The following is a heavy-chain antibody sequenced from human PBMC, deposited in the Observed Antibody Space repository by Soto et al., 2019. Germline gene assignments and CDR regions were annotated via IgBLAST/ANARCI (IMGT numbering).Heavy chain of an antibody. J-gene: IGHJ4*02. D-gene: IGHD6-13*01. V-gene: IGHV3-30*18. CDR2: ISYDGSNK. Sequence: QVQLVESGGGVVQPGRSLRLSCAASGFTFSSYGMHWVRQAPGKGLEWVAVISYDGSNKYYADSVKGRFTISRDNSKNTLYLQMNSLRDEDTAVYYCAKDSAPGYSSSWYLFDYWGQGTLVTVSS. CDR3: AKDSAPGYSSSWYLFDY. CDR1: GFTFSSYG.